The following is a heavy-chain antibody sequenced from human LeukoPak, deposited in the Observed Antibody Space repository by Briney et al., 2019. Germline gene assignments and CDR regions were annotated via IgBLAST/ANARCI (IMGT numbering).Heavy chain of an antibody. CDR2: IYYSGST. CDR3: ARRSYDILTGYYNVDY. D-gene: IGHD3-9*01. CDR1: GGSISSSSHY. Sequence: SETLSLTCTVSGGSISSSSHYWGWIRQPPGKGLEWIGGIYYSGSTYYNPSLKSRVTISVDTSKNQFSLKLSSVTAADTAVYYCARRSYDILTGYYNVDYWGQGTLVTVSS. V-gene: IGHV4-39*01. J-gene: IGHJ4*02.